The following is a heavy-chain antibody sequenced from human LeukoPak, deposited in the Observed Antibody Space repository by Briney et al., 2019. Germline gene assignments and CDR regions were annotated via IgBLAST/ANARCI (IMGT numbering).Heavy chain of an antibody. CDR3: ARVSAARRGYNWFDP. CDR1: GHTFTSYD. CDR2: MNPNSGNT. D-gene: IGHD6-6*01. V-gene: IGHV1-8*01. Sequence: ASVKVSCKASGHTFTSYDINWVRQATGQGLEWMGWMNPNSGNTGYAQKFQGRVTMTRNTSISTAYMELSSLRSEDTAVYYCARVSAARRGYNWFDPWGQGTLVTVSS. J-gene: IGHJ5*02.